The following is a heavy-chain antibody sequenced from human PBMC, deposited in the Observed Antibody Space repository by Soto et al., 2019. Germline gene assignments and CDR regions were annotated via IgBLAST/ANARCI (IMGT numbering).Heavy chain of an antibody. CDR2: ISGSGGST. Sequence: PGGSLRLSCAASGFTFSSYAMSWVRQAPGKGLEWVSAISGSGGSTYYADSVKGRFTISRDNSKNTLYLQMNSLRAEDTAVYYCAKGWNEKSGSWSYYFDYWSQGTLVTVSS. V-gene: IGHV3-23*01. D-gene: IGHD6-13*01. CDR3: AKGWNEKSGSWSYYFDY. J-gene: IGHJ4*02. CDR1: GFTFSSYA.